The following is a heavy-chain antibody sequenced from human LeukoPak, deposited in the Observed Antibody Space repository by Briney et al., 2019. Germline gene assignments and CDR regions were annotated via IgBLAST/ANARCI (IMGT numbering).Heavy chain of an antibody. V-gene: IGHV1-24*01. Sequence: GASVKVSCKVSGYTLTELSMHWVRQAPGKGLEWMGGFDPEDGETIYAQKFQGRVTMTEDTSTDTAYMELSSLRSEDTAVYYCARGVQERLPYDFWSGYREPYYYYGMDVWGQGTTVTVSS. CDR1: GYTLTELS. J-gene: IGHJ6*02. CDR3: ARGVQERLPYDFWSGYREPYYYYGMDV. CDR2: FDPEDGET. D-gene: IGHD3-3*01.